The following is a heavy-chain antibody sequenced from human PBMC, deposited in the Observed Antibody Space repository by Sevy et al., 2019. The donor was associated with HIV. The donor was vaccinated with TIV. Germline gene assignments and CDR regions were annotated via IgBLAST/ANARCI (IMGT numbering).Heavy chain of an antibody. CDR3: ARRSGGLHRNNWFDP. J-gene: IGHJ5*02. Sequence: GGSLRLSCAASGFTFSDYYMSWIRLAPGKGLEWVSYISSSGSTIYYADSVKGRFTISRDNAKNSLYLQMNSLRAEDTAVYYCARRSGGLHRNNWFDPWGQGTLVTVSS. CDR1: GFTFSDYY. CDR2: ISSSGSTI. V-gene: IGHV3-11*01. D-gene: IGHD3-16*01.